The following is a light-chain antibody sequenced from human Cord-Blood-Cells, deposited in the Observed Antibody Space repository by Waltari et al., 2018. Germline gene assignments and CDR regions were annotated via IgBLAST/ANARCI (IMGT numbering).Light chain of an antibody. CDR1: QSISSY. Sequence: DIQMTQSPSSLSASVGDRVTITCRASQSISSYLNWYRQKPGKAPKLLIYAASSLQSGVPSRFSGSGSGTDFPLTISRLQPEDFATYYCQQSYSTPYTFGQGTKLEIK. CDR3: QQSYSTPYT. J-gene: IGKJ2*01. V-gene: IGKV1-39*01. CDR2: AAS.